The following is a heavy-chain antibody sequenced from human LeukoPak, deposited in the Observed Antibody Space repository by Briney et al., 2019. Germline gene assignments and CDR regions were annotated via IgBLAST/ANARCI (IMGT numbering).Heavy chain of an antibody. Sequence: GGSLRLSCSASGFTFSSYAMHWVRQAPGKGLEYVSGISTNGGTTYYADSVKDRFTISRDNSKNTLYLQMSSLRAEDTAVFYCVKDFSQIYDVLTGYYPFDYWGQGTPVTVSS. CDR2: ISTNGGTT. J-gene: IGHJ4*02. CDR3: VKDFSQIYDVLTGYYPFDY. D-gene: IGHD3-9*01. V-gene: IGHV3-64D*06. CDR1: GFTFSSYA.